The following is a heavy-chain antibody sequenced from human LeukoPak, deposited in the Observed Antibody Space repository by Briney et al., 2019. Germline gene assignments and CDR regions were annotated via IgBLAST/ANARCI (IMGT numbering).Heavy chain of an antibody. Sequence: SETLSLTCTVSGGSISSYYWSWIRQPPGEGLEWIAYISYSGSTNYNPSLKSRVTISVDTSKNQFSLKLSSVTAADTAVYYCARAVDGDGYPNWFDPWGQGTLVTVSS. CDR1: GGSISSYY. D-gene: IGHD5-24*01. CDR3: ARAVDGDGYPNWFDP. J-gene: IGHJ5*02. V-gene: IGHV4-59*01. CDR2: ISYSGST.